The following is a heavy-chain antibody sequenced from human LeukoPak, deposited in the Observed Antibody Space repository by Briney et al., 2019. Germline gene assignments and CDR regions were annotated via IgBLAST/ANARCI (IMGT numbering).Heavy chain of an antibody. CDR3: ARAYEERGSYPFDY. CDR2: ISAYNGNT. J-gene: IGHJ4*02. CDR1: GYTFTSYG. D-gene: IGHD1-26*01. Sequence: VASVKVSCKASGYTFTSYGISWVQQAPGQGLEWMGWISAYNGNTNYAQKLQGRVTMTTDTSTSTAYMELRSLRSDDTAVYYCARAYEERGSYPFDYWGQGTLVTVSS. V-gene: IGHV1-18*01.